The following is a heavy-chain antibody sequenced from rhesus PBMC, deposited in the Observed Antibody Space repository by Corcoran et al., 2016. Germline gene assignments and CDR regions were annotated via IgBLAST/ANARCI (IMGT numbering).Heavy chain of an antibody. V-gene: IGHV4-173*01. CDR2: MSGSSGST. CDR1: GGSISSHY. CDR3: ASHGGTYTVRFDV. J-gene: IGHJ5-1*01. D-gene: IGHD1-44*01. Sequence: QLQLQESGPGLVKPSETLSLTCGVSGGSISSHYWSWIRQPPGKGLEWIGRMSGSSGSTDYNPSLKSRVTISRDTSKNQFSLKLTSVTAADTVVYYCASHGGTYTVRFDVWGAGVLVSVSS.